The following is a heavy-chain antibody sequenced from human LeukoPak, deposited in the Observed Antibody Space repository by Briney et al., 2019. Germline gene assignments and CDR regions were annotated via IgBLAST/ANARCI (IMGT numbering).Heavy chain of an antibody. Sequence: GGSLRLSCAASEFSVGSNYMTWVRQAPGKGLEWVSLIYSGGSTYYADSVKGRFTISRDNAKNSLYLQMNSLRAEDTAVYYCARYSSSWSGNFDYWGQGTLVTVSS. D-gene: IGHD6-13*01. CDR2: IYSGGST. CDR3: ARYSSSWSGNFDY. J-gene: IGHJ4*02. CDR1: EFSVGSNY. V-gene: IGHV3-66*01.